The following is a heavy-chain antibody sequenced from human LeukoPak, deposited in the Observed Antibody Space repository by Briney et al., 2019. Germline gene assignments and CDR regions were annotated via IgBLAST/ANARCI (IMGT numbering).Heavy chain of an antibody. V-gene: IGHV3-53*01. D-gene: IGHD2-15*01. J-gene: IGHJ4*02. CDR3: ARSGKGYAGYFDY. Sequence: GGSLRLSCAASGFTVSSNYMSWVRQAPGKGLEWVSVIYSGGSTYYADSVKGRFTISRDNSKNTLYLQMSSLRAEDTAVYYCARSGKGYAGYFDYWGQGTLVTVSS. CDR2: IYSGGST. CDR1: GFTVSSNY.